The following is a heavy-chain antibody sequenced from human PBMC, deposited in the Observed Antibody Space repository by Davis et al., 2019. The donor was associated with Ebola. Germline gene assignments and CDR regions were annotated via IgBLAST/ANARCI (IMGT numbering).Heavy chain of an antibody. Sequence: SETLSLTCTVSGGSISSYYWSWIRQPPGKGLECIGYLYFSGSTNYNPSLKSRVTMSVDTSKNQFSLKVNSVTAADTAVYFCARDSRWLVPGTYYYYGMDVWGQGTTVTVSS. CDR2: LYFSGST. CDR3: ARDSRWLVPGTYYYYGMDV. J-gene: IGHJ6*02. D-gene: IGHD6-19*01. V-gene: IGHV4-59*01. CDR1: GGSISSYY.